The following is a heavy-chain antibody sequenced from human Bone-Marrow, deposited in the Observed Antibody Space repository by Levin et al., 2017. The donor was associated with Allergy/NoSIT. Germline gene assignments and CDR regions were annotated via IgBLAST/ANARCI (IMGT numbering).Heavy chain of an antibody. CDR1: GYTFTGYY. J-gene: IGHJ4*02. V-gene: IGHV1-2*02. CDR3: ARVPDIVATPFDY. D-gene: IGHD5-12*01. CDR2: INPNSGGT. Sequence: ASVKVSCKASGYTFTGYYMHWVRQAPGQGLEWMGWINPNSGGTNYAQKFQGRVTMTRDTSISTAYMELSRLRADDTAVYYCARVPDIVATPFDYWGQGTLVTVSS.